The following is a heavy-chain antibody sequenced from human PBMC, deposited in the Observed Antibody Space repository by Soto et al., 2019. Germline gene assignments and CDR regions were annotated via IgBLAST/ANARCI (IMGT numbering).Heavy chain of an antibody. CDR3: ATSSPAYFDY. CDR1: GGSISSYY. V-gene: IGHV4-59*01. CDR2: IYYSGST. D-gene: IGHD6-13*01. J-gene: IGHJ4*02. Sequence: SETLSLTCTVSGGSISSYYWIWIRQPPGKGLEWIGYIYYSGSTNYNPSLKSRVTISVDTSKNQFSLKLSSVTAADTAVYYCATSSPAYFDYWGQGTLVTVSS.